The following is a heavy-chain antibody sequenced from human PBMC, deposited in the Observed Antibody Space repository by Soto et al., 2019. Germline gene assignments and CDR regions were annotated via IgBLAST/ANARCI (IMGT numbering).Heavy chain of an antibody. J-gene: IGHJ6*04. Sequence: QVQLVQSGAEVTKPGASVNISCRTSGYNFSRYHMHWVRQAPGQGLEWMGIINPSGGTTTYAQKFQGRVTMTRDTSRSTFYMELSSLTSEETGVYYCARDRSIALAGLPVGYMDVWGKGTTVTVSS. V-gene: IGHV1-46*01. CDR1: GYNFSRYH. D-gene: IGHD6-19*01. CDR3: ARDRSIALAGLPVGYMDV. CDR2: INPSGGTT.